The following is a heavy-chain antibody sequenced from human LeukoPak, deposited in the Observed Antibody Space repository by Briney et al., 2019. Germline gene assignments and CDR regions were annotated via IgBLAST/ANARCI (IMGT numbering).Heavy chain of an antibody. CDR1: GFTFSTYA. CDR2: ISASGGST. J-gene: IGHJ4*02. D-gene: IGHD2-21*02. CDR3: AKRVTAQTYFFDY. V-gene: IGHV3-23*01. Sequence: PGGSLRLSCAASGFTFSTYAMSWVRQAPGEGLEWVSAISASGGSTYYADSVKGRFAISRDNSKNTLSLQMNSLRAEDTAVYYCAKRVTAQTYFFDYWGQGTLVTVSS.